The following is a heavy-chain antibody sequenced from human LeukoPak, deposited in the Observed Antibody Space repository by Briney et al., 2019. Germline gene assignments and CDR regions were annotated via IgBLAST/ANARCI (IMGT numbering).Heavy chain of an antibody. V-gene: IGHV3-48*01. D-gene: IGHD2-15*01. CDR2: ISSSSSTI. J-gene: IGHJ3*02. Sequence: GGSLRLSCAASGFTFSSYSMNWVRQAPGKGLEWVSYISSSSSTIYYADSVKGRFTISRDNAKNSLYLQMNSLRAEDTAVYYCAKDYDCSGGSCYAFDIWGQGTMVTVSS. CDR1: GFTFSSYS. CDR3: AKDYDCSGGSCYAFDI.